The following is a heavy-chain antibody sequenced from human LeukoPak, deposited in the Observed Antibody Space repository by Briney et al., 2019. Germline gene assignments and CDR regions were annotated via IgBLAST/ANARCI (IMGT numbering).Heavy chain of an antibody. J-gene: IGHJ4*02. CDR2: IIPILGIV. CDR3: ARDGAEDGYQYYFDY. V-gene: IGHV1-69*04. D-gene: IGHD5-24*01. Sequence: SVKVSCKASGVTFSSYTISWVRQAPGRGLEWMGRIIPILGIVNYAQTFQGRLTITADKSTSTAYMELSSLRSEDTAVYYCARDGAEDGYQYYFDYWGQGTLVTVSS. CDR1: GVTFSSYT.